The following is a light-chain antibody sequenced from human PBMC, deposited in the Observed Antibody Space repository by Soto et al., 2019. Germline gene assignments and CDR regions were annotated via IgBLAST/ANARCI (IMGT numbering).Light chain of an antibody. V-gene: IGKV3-15*01. CDR1: QSVSSN. J-gene: IGKJ5*01. CDR3: QQYNNWPPIT. CDR2: GAS. Sequence: EIVMTQSPATLSMSLGERATLSCRASQSVSSNLAWYQQKPGQAPRLLIYGASTRATGIPARFSGSGSGTEFTLTISSLQYEDFAVYYCQQYNNWPPITFGQGTRLEIK.